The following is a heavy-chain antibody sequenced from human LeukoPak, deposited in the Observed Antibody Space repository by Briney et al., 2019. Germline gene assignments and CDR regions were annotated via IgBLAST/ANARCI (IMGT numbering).Heavy chain of an antibody. V-gene: IGHV1-69*01. J-gene: IGHJ6*02. CDR1: GGTFSSYA. CDR3: ARGSYYDSSGYYPGRYYYYYGMDV. D-gene: IGHD3-22*01. Sequence: VASVKVSCKASGGTFSSYAISWVRQAPGQGLEWMGGIIPIFGTANYAQKFQGRVTITADESTSTAYMELSSLRSEDMAVYYCARGSYYDSSGYYPGRYYYYYGMDVWGQGTTVTVSS. CDR2: IIPIFGTA.